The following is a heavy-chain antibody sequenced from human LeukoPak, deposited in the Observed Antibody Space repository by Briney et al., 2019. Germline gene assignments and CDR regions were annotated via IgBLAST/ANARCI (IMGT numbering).Heavy chain of an antibody. CDR3: ARVSKSRSTHNWFDP. CDR2: INHSGST. D-gene: IGHD3-3*02. Sequence: SETLFLTCAVYGGSFSGYYWSWIRQPPGKGLEWIGEINHSGSTNYNPSLKSRVTISVDTSKNQFSLKLSSVTAADTAVYYCARVSKSRSTHNWFDPWGQGTLVTVSS. J-gene: IGHJ5*02. V-gene: IGHV4-34*01. CDR1: GGSFSGYY.